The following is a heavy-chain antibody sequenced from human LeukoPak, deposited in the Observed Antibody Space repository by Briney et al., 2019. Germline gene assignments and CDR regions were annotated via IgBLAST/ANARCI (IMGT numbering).Heavy chain of an antibody. CDR2: IWYDGSNK. D-gene: IGHD1-26*01. J-gene: IGHJ4*02. V-gene: IGHV3-33*01. Sequence: GGSLRLSCAASGFTFSSYGMHWVRQAPGKGLEWVAVIWYDGSNKYYADSVKGRFTISRDNSKNTLYLQMNSLRAEDTAVYYCARDWVDRSGSWGFDYWGQGTLVTVSS. CDR3: ARDWVDRSGSWGFDY. CDR1: GFTFSSYG.